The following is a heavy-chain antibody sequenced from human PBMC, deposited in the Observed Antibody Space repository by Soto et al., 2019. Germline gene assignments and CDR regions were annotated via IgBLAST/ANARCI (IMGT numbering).Heavy chain of an antibody. CDR3: ARHHDFWSGSSYYYGLDV. CDR1: GYSFNTYW. Sequence: PGESLNITCKGSGYSFNTYWIGCVRQMPGKGLEWMGIIYPGDSYTKYSPSFQGQVTFSVDKSVGTAYLQWSSLQASDTPLYYCARHHDFWSGSSYYYGLDVWGQGTTVTVSS. CDR2: IYPGDSYT. D-gene: IGHD3-3*01. J-gene: IGHJ6*02. V-gene: IGHV5-51*01.